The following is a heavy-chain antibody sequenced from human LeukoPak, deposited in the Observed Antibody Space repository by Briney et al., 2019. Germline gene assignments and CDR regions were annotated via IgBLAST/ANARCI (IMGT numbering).Heavy chain of an antibody. D-gene: IGHD1-14*01. CDR1: IHSTSSHL. Sequence: SDTQSLICTVSIHSTSSHLWRWARQPPGKGLEWIGEIRRSGSPNYNPSLQSRVTISINRSRNQIALELSSVTAADTAVYYCAREILGGFNPGAYWGQGTLVTVSS. V-gene: IGHV4-59*11. J-gene: IGHJ4*02. CDR3: AREILGGFNPGAY. CDR2: IRRSGSP.